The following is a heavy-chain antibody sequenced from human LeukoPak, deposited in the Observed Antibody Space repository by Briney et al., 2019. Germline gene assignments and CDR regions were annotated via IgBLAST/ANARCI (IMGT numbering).Heavy chain of an antibody. CDR3: ARGGVEYGSSWYEILDY. Sequence: ASVKVSCKTSGYTFTGYYMHWVRQAPGQGLEWMGWINPNSGGTNSAQKFQGRVTMTRDTSISTAYMELSRLRSDDTAVYYCARGGVEYGSSWYEILDYWGQGTLVTVSS. J-gene: IGHJ4*02. D-gene: IGHD6-13*01. CDR1: GYTFTGYY. CDR2: INPNSGGT. V-gene: IGHV1-2*02.